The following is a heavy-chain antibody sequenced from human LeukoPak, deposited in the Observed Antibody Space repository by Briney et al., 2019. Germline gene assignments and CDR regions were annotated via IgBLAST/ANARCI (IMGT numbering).Heavy chain of an antibody. J-gene: IGHJ4*02. V-gene: IGHV3-23*01. CDR2: ISGSGGST. CDR1: GFTFSTYA. CDR3: ARDGGGYCSGGSCPGSGY. D-gene: IGHD2-15*01. Sequence: GGSLRLSCAASGFTFSTYAMSWVRQAPGKGLEWVSAISGSGGSTNYADSVKGRVTISRDNAKNSLYLQMNSLRAEDTAVYYCARDGGGYCSGGSCPGSGYWGQGTLVTVSS.